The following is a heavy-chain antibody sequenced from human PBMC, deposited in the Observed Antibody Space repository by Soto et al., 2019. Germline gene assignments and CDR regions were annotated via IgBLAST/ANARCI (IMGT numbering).Heavy chain of an antibody. D-gene: IGHD2-15*01. Sequence: PSETLSLTCAVSGGSISSSNWWSWVRQPPGKALEWIGEIYHSGSTNYNPSLKSRVTISVDKSKNQFSLKLSSVTAADTAVYYCARERGYCSGGSCYRYYYYGMDVWGQGTTVTVSS. CDR3: ARERGYCSGGSCYRYYYYGMDV. CDR1: GGSISSSNW. J-gene: IGHJ6*02. CDR2: IYHSGST. V-gene: IGHV4-4*02.